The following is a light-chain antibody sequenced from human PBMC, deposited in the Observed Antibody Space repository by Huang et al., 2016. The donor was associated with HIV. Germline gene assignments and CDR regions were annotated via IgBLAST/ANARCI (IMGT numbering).Light chain of an antibody. J-gene: IGKJ4*01. CDR3: QQYGNSPLT. CDR2: GAT. CDR1: QRVSTDY. V-gene: IGKV3-20*01. Sequence: ETVLTQSPGILSLSPVERATLSCSASQRVSTDYLAWYQPQPGQAPSLLIHGATVKANGIPDKFSGSWSGKDFTLNINRLEPDDYALYHCQQYGNSPLTFGGETEVELK.